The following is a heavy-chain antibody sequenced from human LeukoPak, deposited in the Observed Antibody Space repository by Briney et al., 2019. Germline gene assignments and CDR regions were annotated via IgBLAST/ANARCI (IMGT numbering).Heavy chain of an antibody. V-gene: IGHV4-34*01. CDR2: INHSGST. CDR3: ARHRRGTAKIFDY. J-gene: IGHJ4*02. D-gene: IGHD5-18*01. Sequence: PSETLSLTCAVYGGSFSGDYWIWIRQTPEKGLEWIGEINHSGSTNYNPSLKSRVTISVDTSKNQFSLKLSSVTAADTAVYYCARHRRGTAKIFDYWGQGTLVTVSS. CDR1: GGSFSGDY.